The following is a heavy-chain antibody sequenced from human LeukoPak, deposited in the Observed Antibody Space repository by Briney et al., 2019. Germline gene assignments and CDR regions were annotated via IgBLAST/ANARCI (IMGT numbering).Heavy chain of an antibody. V-gene: IGHV3-7*01. Sequence: AGGSLRLSCAASGFTFSNYWMSWVRQAPGKGLEWVAHINQDGSEEHYMDSVKARFIISRDNAKNSLSLQMDSLRAKDTAVYYCVRDGGVSGYDLLDYWGQGTLVTVSS. J-gene: IGHJ4*02. D-gene: IGHD5-12*01. CDR1: GFTFSNYW. CDR3: VRDGGVSGYDLLDY. CDR2: INQDGSEE.